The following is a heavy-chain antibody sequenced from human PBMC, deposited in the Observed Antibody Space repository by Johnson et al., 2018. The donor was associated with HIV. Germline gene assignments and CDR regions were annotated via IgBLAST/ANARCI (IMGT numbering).Heavy chain of an antibody. CDR1: GFTFSSYA. Sequence: VQLVESGGGVVQPGGSLRLSCAASGFTFSSYAMHWVRQAPGKGLEWVAVISYDGSNKYYADSVKGRFTISRYNSKNTLYLQMNSLRAEDTAVYYCARPYDSSGGVAFDIWGQGTMVTVSS. CDR3: ARPYDSSGGVAFDI. J-gene: IGHJ3*02. CDR2: ISYDGSNK. V-gene: IGHV3-30*04. D-gene: IGHD3-22*01.